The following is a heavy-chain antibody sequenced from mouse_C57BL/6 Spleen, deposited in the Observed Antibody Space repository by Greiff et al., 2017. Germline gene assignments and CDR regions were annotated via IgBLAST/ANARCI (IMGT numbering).Heavy chain of an antibody. D-gene: IGHD2-4*01. CDR3: ASRDYDDGVFAY. CDR2: ISSGSSTI. J-gene: IGHJ3*01. V-gene: IGHV5-17*01. Sequence: EVQRVESGGGLVKPGGSLKLSCAASGFTFSDYGMHWVRQAPEKGLEWVAYISSGSSTIYYADTVKGRFTISRDNAKNTLFLQMTSLRSEDTAMYYCASRDYDDGVFAYWGQGTLVTVSA. CDR1: GFTFSDYG.